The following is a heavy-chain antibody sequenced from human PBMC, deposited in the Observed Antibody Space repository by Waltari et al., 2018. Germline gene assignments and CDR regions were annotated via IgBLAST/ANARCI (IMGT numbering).Heavy chain of an antibody. J-gene: IGHJ3*02. CDR1: GFSVSNSY. Sequence: EVQLVESGGGLIQPGGSLSLSCAASGFSVSNSYVSWVRQAPGKGLEWTSCSYGVDSTLYVDSVKGRFTVSRDNSKNTVQLQMNSVRVDDTAVYYCATFSNWVHDTFDIWGQGTLVSVSS. CDR3: ATFSNWVHDTFDI. V-gene: IGHV3-53*01. CDR2: SYGVDST. D-gene: IGHD3-16*01.